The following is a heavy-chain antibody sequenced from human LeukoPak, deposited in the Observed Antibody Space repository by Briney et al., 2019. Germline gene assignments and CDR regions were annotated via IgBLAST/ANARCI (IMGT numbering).Heavy chain of an antibody. J-gene: IGHJ5*02. V-gene: IGHV4-59*01. CDR1: GGSISSYY. CDR3: TRSRSGYYP. D-gene: IGHD3-22*01. CDR2: IYYSGST. Sequence: SETLSLTCTVSGGSISSYYWSWIRQPPGKGLEWIGYIYYSGSTNYNPSLKSRVTISVDTSKNQFSLKLSSVTAADTAVYYCTRSRSGYYPWGQGTLVTVSS.